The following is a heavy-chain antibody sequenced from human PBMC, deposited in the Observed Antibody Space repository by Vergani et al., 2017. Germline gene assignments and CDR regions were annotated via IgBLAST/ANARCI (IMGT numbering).Heavy chain of an antibody. J-gene: IGHJ6*03. D-gene: IGHD3-16*02. CDR3: ARASLRALVGYYYYTDV. Sequence: QLQLQESGSGLVKPSQTLSLTCAVSGDSITNGGFSWNWIRQPPGKGPEWIGYIFPSGNSDYNPSLKNRVSISLGKSKNQFSLWVNSVTAADTAVYFCARASLRALVGYYYYTDVWGKGKTVVVSS. CDR2: IFPSGNS. CDR1: GDSITNGGFS. V-gene: IGHV4-30-2*01.